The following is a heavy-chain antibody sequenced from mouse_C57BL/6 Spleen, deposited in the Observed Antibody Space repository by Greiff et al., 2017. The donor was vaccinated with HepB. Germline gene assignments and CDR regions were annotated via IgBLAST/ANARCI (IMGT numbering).Heavy chain of an antibody. CDR3: ARGVYYGNYDPPRAAY. D-gene: IGHD2-1*01. CDR2: INPNNGGT. V-gene: IGHV1-18*01. Sequence: VQLQQSGPELVKPGASVKIPCKASGYTFTDYNMDWVKQSHGKSLEWIGDINPNNGGTIYNQKFKGKATLTVDKSSSTAYMELRSLTSEDTAVYYCARGVYYGNYDPPRAAYWGQGTLVTVSA. J-gene: IGHJ3*01. CDR1: GYTFTDYN.